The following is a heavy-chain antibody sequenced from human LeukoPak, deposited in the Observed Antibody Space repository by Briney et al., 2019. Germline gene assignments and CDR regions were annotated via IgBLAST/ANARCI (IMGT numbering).Heavy chain of an antibody. Sequence: ASVKVSCKASGYTFTGYYVHWVRQAPGQGLEWMGWINPNSGGTNYAQKFQGRVTMTRDTSISTAYMELSRLRSDDTAVYYCASARGITIFGVVIGWFDPWGQGTLVTVSS. CDR1: GYTFTGYY. D-gene: IGHD3-3*01. CDR2: INPNSGGT. V-gene: IGHV1-2*02. CDR3: ASARGITIFGVVIGWFDP. J-gene: IGHJ5*02.